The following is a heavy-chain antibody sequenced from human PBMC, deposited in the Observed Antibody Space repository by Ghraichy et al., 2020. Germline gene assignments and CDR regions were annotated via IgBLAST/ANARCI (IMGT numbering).Heavy chain of an antibody. V-gene: IGHV4-39*07. CDR3: ARDLSRYDFWSGYYRANYYYYGMDV. CDR1: GGSISSTSYY. D-gene: IGHD3-3*01. J-gene: IGHJ6*02. Sequence: SETLSLTCTVSGGSISSTSYYWSWIRQPPGKGLEWIGSVYYTGSTHYNPSLKSRVPISAATSQKQFSLKLSSVTAADTAVYYCARDLSRYDFWSGYYRANYYYYGMDVWGQGTTVTVSS. CDR2: VYYTGST.